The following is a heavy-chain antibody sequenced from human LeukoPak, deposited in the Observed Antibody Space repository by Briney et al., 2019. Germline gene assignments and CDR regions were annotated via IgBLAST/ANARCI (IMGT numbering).Heavy chain of an antibody. Sequence: GGSLRLSCAASGFTFSDYYMSWIRQAPGKGLEWDSYISSSGSTIYYADSVKGRFTISRDNAKNSLYLQMNSLRAEDTAVYYCARDRGQWLVSEGFDYWGQGTLVTVSS. CDR2: ISSSGSTI. V-gene: IGHV3-11*01. CDR1: GFTFSDYY. J-gene: IGHJ4*02. D-gene: IGHD6-19*01. CDR3: ARDRGQWLVSEGFDY.